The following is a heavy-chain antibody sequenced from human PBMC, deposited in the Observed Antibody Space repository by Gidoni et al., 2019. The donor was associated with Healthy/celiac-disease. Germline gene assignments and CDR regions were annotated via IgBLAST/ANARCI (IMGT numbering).Heavy chain of an antibody. Sequence: QVQLVQSGAEVKKPGSSVSVSCKASGGTFSSYATSWVRQAPGQGLEWMGGIIPIFGTANYAQKFQGRVTITADESTSTAYMELSSLRSEDTAVYYCARVESNWKDYYMDVWGKGTTVTVSS. D-gene: IGHD1-20*01. CDR2: IIPIFGTA. CDR3: ARVESNWKDYYMDV. V-gene: IGHV1-69*01. J-gene: IGHJ6*03. CDR1: GGTFSSYA.